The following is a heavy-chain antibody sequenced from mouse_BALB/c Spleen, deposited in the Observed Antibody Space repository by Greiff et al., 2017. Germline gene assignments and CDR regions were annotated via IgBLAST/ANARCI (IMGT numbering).Heavy chain of an antibody. J-gene: IGHJ4*01. CDR1: GFTFSSFG. V-gene: IGHV5-17*02. CDR3: ARNDGYYLYAMDY. CDR2: ISSGSSTI. D-gene: IGHD2-3*01. Sequence: EVMLVESGGGLVQPGGSRKLSCAASGFTFSSFGMHWVRQAPEKGLEWVAYISSGSSTIYYADTVKGRFTISRDNPKNTLFLQMTSLRSEDTAMYYCARNDGYYLYAMDYWGQGTSVTVSS.